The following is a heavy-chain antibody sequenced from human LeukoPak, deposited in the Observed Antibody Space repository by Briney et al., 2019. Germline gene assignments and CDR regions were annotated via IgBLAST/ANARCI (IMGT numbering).Heavy chain of an antibody. J-gene: IGHJ5*02. Sequence: PSQTLSLTCTVSGGSISSGGYYWSWIRQHPGKGLEWSGYVYYSGSTYYNPSLKSRVTISVNTSKNQFSLKLSSVTAADTAVYYCARGHYCSSTSCYGNWFDPWGQGTLVTVSS. CDR3: ARGHYCSSTSCYGNWFDP. CDR2: VYYSGST. D-gene: IGHD2-2*01. CDR1: GGSISSGGYY. V-gene: IGHV4-31*03.